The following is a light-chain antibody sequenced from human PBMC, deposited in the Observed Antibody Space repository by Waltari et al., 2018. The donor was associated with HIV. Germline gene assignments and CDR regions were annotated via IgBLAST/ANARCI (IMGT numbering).Light chain of an antibody. Sequence: QSALTQPPSASGSPGQSVTISCTGTSSDVGGYNYVSWYRHHPGKAHKRMIDEVSKRPSGVPDRFSGSKSGNTASLTVSGLQAEDEADYYCSSYAGSNNLVFGGGTKLTVL. CDR2: EVS. CDR3: SSYAGSNNLV. CDR1: SSDVGGYNY. J-gene: IGLJ2*01. V-gene: IGLV2-8*01.